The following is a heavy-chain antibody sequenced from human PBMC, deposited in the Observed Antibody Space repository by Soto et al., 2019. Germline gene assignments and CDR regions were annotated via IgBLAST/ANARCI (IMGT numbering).Heavy chain of an antibody. CDR1: GFTFSSYW. CDR2: IKQDGSEK. D-gene: IGHD3-9*01. V-gene: IGHV3-7*01. CDR3: ASLRYFDWSPHDAFDI. J-gene: IGHJ3*02. Sequence: AGGSLRLSYAASGFTFSSYWMSWVRQAPGKGLEWVANIKQDGSEKYYVDSVKGRFTISRDNAKNSLYLQMNSLRAEDTAVYYCASLRYFDWSPHDAFDIWGQGTMVTVSS.